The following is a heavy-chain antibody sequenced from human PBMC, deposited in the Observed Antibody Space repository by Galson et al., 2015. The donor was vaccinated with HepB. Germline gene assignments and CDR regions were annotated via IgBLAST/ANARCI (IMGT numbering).Heavy chain of an antibody. V-gene: IGHV3-23*01. CDR2: ISGGGGST. D-gene: IGHD2-15*01. CDR3: AKDQIVHVGEMDV. J-gene: IGHJ6*02. CDR1: GFTFSSSA. Sequence: SLRLSCAASGFTFSSSAMNWVRQAPGKGLEWVSAISGGGGSTYYADSVKGRFTISRDNSKNTLYLQINSLRAEDTAVYYCAKDQIVHVGEMDVWGQGTTVTVSS.